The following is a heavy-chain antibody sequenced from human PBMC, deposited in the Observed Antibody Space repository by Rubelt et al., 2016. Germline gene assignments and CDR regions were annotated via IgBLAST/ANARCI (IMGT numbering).Heavy chain of an antibody. Sequence: GGGLVQPGGSLRLSCAASGFTFSIYWMHWVRQVPGKGLVWVSCISSDGSVTRYADSVKGRFTISRDNAKNTLYLQMNSLRPEDTAVYYRARDRARGTAGFWAADYWGQGTLVIVSS. CDR2: ISSDGSVT. D-gene: IGHD3-3*01. CDR3: ARDRARGTAGFWAADY. V-gene: IGHV3-74*01. J-gene: IGHJ4*02. CDR1: GFTFSIYW.